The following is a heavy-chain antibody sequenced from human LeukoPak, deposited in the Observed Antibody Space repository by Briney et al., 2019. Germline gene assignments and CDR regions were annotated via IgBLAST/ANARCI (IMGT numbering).Heavy chain of an antibody. J-gene: IGHJ4*02. CDR2: IYSGNNT. CDR1: GFTVSSKY. V-gene: IGHV3-66*01. CDR3: ARVRGSYYFDY. Sequence: GGSLRLSCAASGFTVSSKYISWVRQAPGKGLEWVSAIYSGNNTYYVDSVKGRFTISRDNSKNTLYLQMNSLRAEDTAVYYCARVRGSYYFDYWGQGTLVTVSS. D-gene: IGHD3-10*01.